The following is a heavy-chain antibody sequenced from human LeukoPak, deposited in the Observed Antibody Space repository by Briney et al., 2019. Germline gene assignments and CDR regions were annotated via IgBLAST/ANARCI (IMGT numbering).Heavy chain of an antibody. D-gene: IGHD3-22*01. J-gene: IGHJ4*02. V-gene: IGHV3-30*18. CDR1: GFTFSNFG. Sequence: PGGSLRLSCAASGFTFSNFGMHWVRQAPGKGLEWVAVISYDGRNKYYADSVRGRFTISRDNSKNTLYLEMSSLRAEDTAVYYCANYYYDSDGYEYVGVEGYWGQGTLVTVSS. CDR2: ISYDGRNK. CDR3: ANYYYDSDGYEYVGVEGY.